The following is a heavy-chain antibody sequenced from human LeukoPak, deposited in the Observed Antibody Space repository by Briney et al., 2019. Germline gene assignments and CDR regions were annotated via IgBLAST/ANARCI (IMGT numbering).Heavy chain of an antibody. Sequence: GESLKISCKGSGYSFTSYWIGWVRQLPGKGLEWMGIIYPGDSDTRYSPSFQGQVTISADTSISTAYLQWSSLKASDTAMYYCASRGYNYGYYFDYWGQGTLVTVSS. CDR3: ASRGYNYGYYFDY. V-gene: IGHV5-51*01. CDR2: IYPGDSDT. J-gene: IGHJ4*02. D-gene: IGHD5-18*01. CDR1: GYSFTSYW.